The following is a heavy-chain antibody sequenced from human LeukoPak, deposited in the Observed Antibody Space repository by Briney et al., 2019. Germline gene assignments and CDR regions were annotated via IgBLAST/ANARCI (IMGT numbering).Heavy chain of an antibody. J-gene: IGHJ4*02. CDR3: ARIGEQQLAYDY. V-gene: IGHV2-70*04. CDR2: IDWGDDK. D-gene: IGHD6-13*01. Sequence: SGPALVKPTQTLTLTCTFSGFSLSTSGMRVSWIRQPPGKALVWLARIDWGDDKFYSTSLKTRLTISKDTSKNQVVLTMTNMDPVNTATYYCARIGEQQLAYDYWGQGTLVTVSS. CDR1: GFSLSTSGMR.